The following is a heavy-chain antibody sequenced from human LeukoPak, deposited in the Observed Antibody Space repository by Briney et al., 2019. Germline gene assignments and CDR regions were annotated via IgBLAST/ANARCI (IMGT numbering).Heavy chain of an antibody. J-gene: IGHJ4*02. CDR3: ARRAGAYSHPYDY. D-gene: IGHD4/OR15-4a*01. Sequence: GGSLRLSCAASGFTFSSYAMSWVRQAPGKGLEWVSAISGSGGSTYYADSVKGRFTISRDNSKSTLYLQMNSLRAEDTAVYYCARRAGAYSHPYDYWGQGTLVTVSS. CDR1: GFTFSSYA. V-gene: IGHV3-23*01. CDR2: ISGSGGST.